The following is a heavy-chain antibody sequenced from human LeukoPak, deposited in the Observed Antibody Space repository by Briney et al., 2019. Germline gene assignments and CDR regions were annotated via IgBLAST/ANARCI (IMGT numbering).Heavy chain of an antibody. V-gene: IGHV4-4*07. CDR2: INTSGST. CDR3: ARGRYNDYGFDY. D-gene: IGHD4-17*01. J-gene: IGHJ4*02. CDR1: GGSISSYY. Sequence: SETLSLTCTVSGGSISSYYWTWIRQSAGKGLEWIGRINTSGSTNYNPSLRSRVTMSVNTSKNQFSLKLNSMTAADTAVYFCARGRYNDYGFDYWGQGTLVTVSS.